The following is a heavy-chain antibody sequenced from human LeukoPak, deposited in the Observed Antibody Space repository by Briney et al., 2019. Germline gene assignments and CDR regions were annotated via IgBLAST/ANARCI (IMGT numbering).Heavy chain of an antibody. V-gene: IGHV3-21*01. CDR3: ARAGVAGTEGHFDY. Sequence: NPGGSLRLSCAASGFTFSSYSMNWVRQAPGKGLEWVSSISSSSSYIYYADSVKGPFTISRDNAKHSLYLQMNSLRAEDTAVYYCARAGVAGTEGHFDYWGQGTLVTVSS. J-gene: IGHJ4*02. CDR2: ISSSSSYI. CDR1: GFTFSSYS. D-gene: IGHD6-19*01.